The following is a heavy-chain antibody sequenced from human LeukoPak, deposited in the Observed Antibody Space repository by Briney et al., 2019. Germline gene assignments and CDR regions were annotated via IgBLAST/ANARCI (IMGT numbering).Heavy chain of an antibody. Sequence: PSQTLSLTCAVSGGSVSSGGYAWSWIRQPPGKGLEWIGYIYYRGMTYFNPSLKSRVSISVDTSKNQFSLKLTSVTAADTAVYYCARLGGVAGSSGIDFWGQGTLVTVSS. CDR2: IYYRGMT. D-gene: IGHD3-10*01. CDR3: ARLGGVAGSSGIDF. J-gene: IGHJ4*02. V-gene: IGHV4-30-4*07. CDR1: GGSVSSGGYA.